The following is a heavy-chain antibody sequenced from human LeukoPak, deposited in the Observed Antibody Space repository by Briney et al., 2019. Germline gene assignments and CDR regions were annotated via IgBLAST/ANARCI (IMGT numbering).Heavy chain of an antibody. D-gene: IGHD1-26*01. Sequence: SETLSLTCTVSGGSISSGSYYWSWIRQPAGQGLEWIGRIYTSGSTNYNPSLKSRVTISVDTSKNQFSLKLSSVTAADTAVYYCAREIPYSGPTTTYYYYYYYMDVWGKGTTVTVSS. J-gene: IGHJ6*03. V-gene: IGHV4-61*02. CDR2: IYTSGST. CDR1: GGSISSGSYY. CDR3: AREIPYSGPTTTYYYYYYYMDV.